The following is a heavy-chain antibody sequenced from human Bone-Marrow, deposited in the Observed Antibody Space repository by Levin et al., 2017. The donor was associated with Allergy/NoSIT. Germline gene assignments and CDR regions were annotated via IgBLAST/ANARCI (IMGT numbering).Heavy chain of an antibody. CDR1: GFTFSSSC. J-gene: IGHJ4*02. CDR2: VNEDGRGT. V-gene: IGHV3-74*01. CDR3: ARDLSLWRLDY. D-gene: IGHD2-21*01. Sequence: PGESLKISCTASGFTFSSSCMPWVRHAPGKGLVWVSRVNEDGRGTNYYADSVKGRFTISRDNAKNTVYLQMNSLRAEDTAVYYCARDLSLWRLDYWGQGILVTVSS.